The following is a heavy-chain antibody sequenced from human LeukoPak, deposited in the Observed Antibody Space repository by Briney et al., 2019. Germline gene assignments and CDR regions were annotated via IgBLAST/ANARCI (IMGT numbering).Heavy chain of an antibody. CDR1: GGSFSGYY. D-gene: IGHD1-14*01. CDR3: ARKPFYFDY. CDR2: INHSGST. J-gene: IGHJ4*02. Sequence: SETLSLTCAVYGGSFSGYYWSWIRQRPGKGLEWIGEINHSGSTNYNPSLKSRVTISVDTSKNQFSLKLSSVTAADTAVYYCARKPFYFDYWGQGTLVTVSS. V-gene: IGHV4-34*01.